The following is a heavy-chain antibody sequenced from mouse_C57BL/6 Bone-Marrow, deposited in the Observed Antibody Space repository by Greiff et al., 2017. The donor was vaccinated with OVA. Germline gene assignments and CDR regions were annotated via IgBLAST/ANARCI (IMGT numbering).Heavy chain of an antibody. CDR1: GFNIKDDY. CDR3: TTSLWDY. CDR2: IDPENGDT. Sequence: VTLKESGAELVRPGASVKLSCTASGFNIKDDYMHWVKQRPEQGLEWIGWIDPENGDTEYASKFQGKATITADTSSNTAYLQLSSLTSEDTAVYYCTTSLWDYWGQGTTLTVSS. V-gene: IGHV14-4*01. J-gene: IGHJ2*01. D-gene: IGHD1-1*02.